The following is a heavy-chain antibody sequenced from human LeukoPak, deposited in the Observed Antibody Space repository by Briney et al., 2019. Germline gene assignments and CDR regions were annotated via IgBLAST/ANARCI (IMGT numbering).Heavy chain of an antibody. V-gene: IGHV4-59*01. CDR1: GGSISSYY. J-gene: IGHJ6*03. Sequence: NPSETLSLTCTVSGGSISSYYWSWIRQPPGKGLEWIGYIYYSGSTNYNPSLKSRVTISVDTSKNQFSLKLSSVTAEDMAVYYCARARYETRIWPKSRYDYYHYMDVWGKGTTVTVSS. CDR3: ARARYETRIWPKSRYDYYHYMDV. CDR2: IYYSGST. D-gene: IGHD3-3*01.